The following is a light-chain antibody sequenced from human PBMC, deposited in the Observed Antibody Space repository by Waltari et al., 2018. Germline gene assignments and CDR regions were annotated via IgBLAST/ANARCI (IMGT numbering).Light chain of an antibody. J-gene: IGLJ3*02. CDR3: SSYSGDTSPRV. V-gene: IGLV2-23*01. Sequence: QSAPTQPAPVPGSPGQSIIISCTETSSGVGTYNLVSWYQEHPGKSPKVIIYEGNKRTSALPILYSRSTSGNTASLTISGRQAENEATYNCSSYSGDTSPRVFGGETKLTVL. CDR1: SSGVGTYNL. CDR2: EGN.